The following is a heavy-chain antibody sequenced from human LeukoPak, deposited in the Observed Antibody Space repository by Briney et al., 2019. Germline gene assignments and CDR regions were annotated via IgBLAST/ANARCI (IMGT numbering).Heavy chain of an antibody. V-gene: IGHV4-59*01. CDR1: GGSISSYY. J-gene: IGHJ3*02. CDR2: IYYSGST. CDR3: ASYCSGGSCYSDAFDI. D-gene: IGHD2-15*01. Sequence: SETLSLTCTVSGGSISSYYRSWIRQPPGKGLEWIGYIYYSGSTNYNPSLKSRVTISVDTSKNQFSLKLSSVTAADTAVYYCASYCSGGSCYSDAFDIWGQGTMVTVSS.